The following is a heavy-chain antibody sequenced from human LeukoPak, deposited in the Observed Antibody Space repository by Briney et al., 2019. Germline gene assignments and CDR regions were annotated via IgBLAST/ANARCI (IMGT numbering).Heavy chain of an antibody. V-gene: IGHV3-23*01. J-gene: IGHJ5*02. D-gene: IGHD2-2*02. CDR2: ISGSGGST. CDR1: GFTFSSYG. Sequence: GGTLRLSCAASGFTFSSYGMNWVRQAPGKGLEWVSAISGSGGSTYHADSVKGRFTISRDNSKNTLYLQMNSLRAEDTAVYYCAKALYTPSGWFDPWGQGTLVTVSS. CDR3: AKALYTPSGWFDP.